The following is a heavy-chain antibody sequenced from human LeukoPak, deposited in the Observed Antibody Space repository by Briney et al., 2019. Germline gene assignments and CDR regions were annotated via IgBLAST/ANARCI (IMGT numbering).Heavy chain of an antibody. CDR2: ISSSSSYI. V-gene: IGHV3-21*01. CDR1: GFTFSSYS. D-gene: IGHD3-10*02. Sequence: GGSLRLSCAASGFTFSSYSMNWVRQAPGKGLEWVSSISSSSSYIYYADSVKGRFTISRDNAKNSLYLQMNSLRAEDTAVYYCARDMLGGGLPASWGQGTLVTVSS. CDR3: ARDMLGGGLPAS. J-gene: IGHJ5*02.